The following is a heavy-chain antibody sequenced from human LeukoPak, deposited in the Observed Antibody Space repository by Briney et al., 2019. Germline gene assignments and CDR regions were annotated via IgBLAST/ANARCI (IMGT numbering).Heavy chain of an antibody. J-gene: IGHJ4*02. V-gene: IGHV5-51*01. CDR2: IFPGDSAT. Sequence: GGSLKISCKGSGSHFANYWIGWVRRMHGKGLEWWRTIFPGDSATTYSPSFQGQVTISADKSISISYQQWSSLKASDNAMDYCARRRHCTSGACEDFDFWGQGTLVTVSS. CDR3: ARRRHCTSGACEDFDF. D-gene: IGHD2-8*01. CDR1: GSHFANYW.